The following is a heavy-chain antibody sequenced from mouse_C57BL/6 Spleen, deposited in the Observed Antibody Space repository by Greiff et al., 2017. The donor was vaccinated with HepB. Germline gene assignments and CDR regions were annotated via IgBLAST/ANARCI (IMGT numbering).Heavy chain of an antibody. V-gene: IGHV1-26*01. Sequence: VQLQQSGPELVKPGASVKISCKASGYTFTDYYMNWVKQSHGKSLEWIGDINPNNGGTSYNQKFKGKATLTVDKSSSTAYMELRSLTSEDSAVYYCARADYGISDYAMDYWGQGTSVTVSS. CDR3: ARADYGISDYAMDY. J-gene: IGHJ4*01. CDR1: GYTFTDYY. D-gene: IGHD1-1*01. CDR2: INPNNGGT.